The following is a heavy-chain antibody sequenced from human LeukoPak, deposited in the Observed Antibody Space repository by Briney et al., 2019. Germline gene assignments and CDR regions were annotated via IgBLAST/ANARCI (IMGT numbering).Heavy chain of an antibody. V-gene: IGHV1-2*02. CDR1: GYTFTGYF. Sequence: ASVTVSCTASGYTFTGYFMHWVRQAPGQGLAWMGWINPNSGGTNYAQKFQGRVTMTRDTSISTAYMELSRLRSDDTAVYYCARDREMATPFDAFDIWGQGTMVTVSS. CDR3: ARDREMATPFDAFDI. CDR2: INPNSGGT. D-gene: IGHD5-24*01. J-gene: IGHJ3*02.